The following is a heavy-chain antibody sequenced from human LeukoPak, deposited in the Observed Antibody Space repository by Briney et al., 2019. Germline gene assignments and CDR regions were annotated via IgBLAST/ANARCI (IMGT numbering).Heavy chain of an antibody. CDR3: ARDSGSIAVAGTLYYFDY. V-gene: IGHV1-18*01. J-gene: IGHJ4*02. CDR2: ISAYNGNT. CDR1: GYTFTSYG. Sequence: ASVKVSCKASGYTFTSYGISWVRQAPGQGLEWMGWISAYNGNTNYAQKLQGRVTMTTDTSTSTAYMELRSLRSDDTAVYYCARDSGSIAVAGTLYYFDYWGQGTLVTVSS. D-gene: IGHD6-19*01.